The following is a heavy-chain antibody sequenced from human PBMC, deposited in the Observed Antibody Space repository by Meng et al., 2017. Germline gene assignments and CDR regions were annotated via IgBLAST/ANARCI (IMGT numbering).Heavy chain of an antibody. CDR2: INAGNGNT. CDR1: GYTFTSYA. Sequence: QVLFWQVGAEVKTAGASVNVSSKASGYTFTSYAMHWVRQAPGQRLEWMGWINAGNGNTKYSQKFQGRVTITRDTSASTAYMELSSLRSEDTAVYYCARDRIVATTLGRGYYFDYWGQGTLVTVSS. J-gene: IGHJ4*02. V-gene: IGHV1-3*01. CDR3: ARDRIVATTLGRGYYFDY. D-gene: IGHD5-12*01.